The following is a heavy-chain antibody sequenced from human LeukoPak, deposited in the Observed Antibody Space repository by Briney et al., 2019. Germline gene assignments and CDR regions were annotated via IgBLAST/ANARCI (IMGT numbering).Heavy chain of an antibody. CDR1: GFTFSSYA. J-gene: IGHJ4*02. CDR2: INSDGSST. Sequence: GGSLRLSCAASGFTFSSYAMSWVRQAPGKGLVWVSRINSDGSSTTYADSVKGRFTVSRDNAKNTLYLQMDSLRAEDSAVYYCARGLVHDTSGYYSDYWGQGILVTVSS. D-gene: IGHD3-22*01. CDR3: ARGLVHDTSGYYSDY. V-gene: IGHV3-74*01.